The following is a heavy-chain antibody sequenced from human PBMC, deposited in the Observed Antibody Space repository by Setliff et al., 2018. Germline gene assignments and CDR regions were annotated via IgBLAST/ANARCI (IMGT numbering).Heavy chain of an antibody. J-gene: IGHJ5*02. CDR2: INTNTGNP. V-gene: IGHV7-4-1*02. CDR3: ASCTTANCFVVGHWFDP. D-gene: IGHD2-2*01. CDR1: GYTFTSYA. Sequence: ASVKVSCKASGYTFTSYAMNWVRQAPGQGLEWMGWINTNTGNPTYAQGFTGRFVFSLDTSVSTAYLQISGLKAEDTAVYYCASCTTANCFVVGHWFDPWGQGTLVTVSS.